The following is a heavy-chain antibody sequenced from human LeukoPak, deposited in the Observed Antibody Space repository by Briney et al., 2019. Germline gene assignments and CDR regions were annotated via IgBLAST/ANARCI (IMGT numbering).Heavy chain of an antibody. Sequence: ASVKVSCKASGYTFTSYYMHWVRQAPGQGLEWMGIINPSGGSTSYAQKFQGRVTMTRNTSISTAYMELSSLRSEDTAVYYCARAQYGSVTYYYYYYMDVWGKGTTVTISS. D-gene: IGHD5-24*01. CDR3: ARAQYGSVTYYYYYYMDV. CDR2: INPSGGST. J-gene: IGHJ6*03. CDR1: GYTFTSYY. V-gene: IGHV1-46*01.